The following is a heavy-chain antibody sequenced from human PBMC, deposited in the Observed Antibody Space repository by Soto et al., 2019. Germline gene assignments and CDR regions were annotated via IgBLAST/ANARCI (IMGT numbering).Heavy chain of an antibody. V-gene: IGHV3-30-3*01. CDR2: ISYDGSGQ. CDR3: TREEA. CDR1: VFIFTDYA. J-gene: IGHJ4*02. Sequence: PVGSLRLSCRSSVFIFTDYALHWVRHAPGKWLEWVSVISYDGSGQYYSDSVKGRFTISRDNSKNTLYLQMNSLRPEDTAVYYCTREEAWGQGIRVTVSS.